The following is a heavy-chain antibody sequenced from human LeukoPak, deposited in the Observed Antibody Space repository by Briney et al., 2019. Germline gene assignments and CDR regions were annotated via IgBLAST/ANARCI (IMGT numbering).Heavy chain of an antibody. D-gene: IGHD3-10*01. CDR2: IRFDRNNK. Sequence: PGGSLRLSCAVSGFTFTSYDMHWVRQAPGKGLEWVAFIRFDRNNKYYADSVKGRFTISRDNSKNTLYLQMNSLRAEDTAVYYCAKAHATYGSGSYITYWGQGTLVTVSS. CDR3: AKAHATYGSGSYITY. CDR1: GFTFTSYD. J-gene: IGHJ4*02. V-gene: IGHV3-30*02.